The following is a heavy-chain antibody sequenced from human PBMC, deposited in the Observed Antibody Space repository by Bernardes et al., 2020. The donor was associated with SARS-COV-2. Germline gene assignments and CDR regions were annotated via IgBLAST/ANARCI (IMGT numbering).Heavy chain of an antibody. J-gene: IGHJ6*02. D-gene: IGHD2-8*01. CDR3: AREVGYCTNGVCLRNYGMDV. CDR1: GFTFSSFW. Sequence: GGSLRLSCAASGFTFSSFWMSWVRQAPGKGLEWVANIKQDGSEKYYVDSVKGRFTISRDNAKNSLYLQMNSLRAEDTAVYYCAREVGYCTNGVCLRNYGMDVWGQGTTVTVSS. V-gene: IGHV3-7*01. CDR2: IKQDGSEK.